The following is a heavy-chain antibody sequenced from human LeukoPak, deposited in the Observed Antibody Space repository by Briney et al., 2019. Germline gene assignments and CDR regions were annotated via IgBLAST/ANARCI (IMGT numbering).Heavy chain of an antibody. Sequence: SETLSLTCTVSGGSISSYYWGWIRQPPGKGLEWIGSIYYSGSTYYNPSLKSRVTISVDTSKNQFSLKLSSVTAADTAVYYCARPRVILTRADAFDIWGQGTMVTVSS. D-gene: IGHD1-14*01. CDR1: GGSISSYY. CDR3: ARPRVILTRADAFDI. J-gene: IGHJ3*02. V-gene: IGHV4-39*01. CDR2: IYYSGST.